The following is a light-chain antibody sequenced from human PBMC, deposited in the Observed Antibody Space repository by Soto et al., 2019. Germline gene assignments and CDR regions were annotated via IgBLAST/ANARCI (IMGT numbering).Light chain of an antibody. CDR2: DAS. CDR1: QNINYK. CDR3: QQSKDLYS. J-gene: IGKJ2*03. Sequence: EIVMTQSQATLSLSPGERVTLSCRASQNINYKLAWYQQRPGQAPRLLIQDASARATGTPVRFSGSGSETEFTLTISSLQSEDFGVYYCQQSKDLYSFGQRTKLEIK. V-gene: IGKV3-15*01.